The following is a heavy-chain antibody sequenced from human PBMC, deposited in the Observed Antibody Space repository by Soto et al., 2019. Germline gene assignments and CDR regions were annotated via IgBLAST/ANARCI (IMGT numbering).Heavy chain of an antibody. CDR3: ARTRLGSNLVDY. CDR2: ISGSGGST. D-gene: IGHD1-26*01. CDR1: GFTFSSYA. J-gene: IGHJ4*02. Sequence: EVQLLESGGGLVQPGGSLRLSCAASGFTFSSYAMSWVRQAPGKGLEWVSAISGSGGSTYYADSVKGRFTSSRDNSKNTLYLKMNSLRAEDTAVYYCARTRLGSNLVDYWGQGTLVTVSS. V-gene: IGHV3-23*01.